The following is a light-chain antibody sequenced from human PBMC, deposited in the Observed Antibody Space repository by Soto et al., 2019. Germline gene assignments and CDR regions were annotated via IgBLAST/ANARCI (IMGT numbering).Light chain of an antibody. Sequence: QSALTQPASVSGSPGQSITISCTGTSSDVGSYNLVSGYQQHPGKAPKLMIYEGSKRPSGVSNRFSGSKSGNTASLTISGLHAEDEADYYCCSYAGSSDYVFGTGTKLTVL. CDR3: CSYAGSSDYV. J-gene: IGLJ1*01. V-gene: IGLV2-23*01. CDR1: SSDVGSYNL. CDR2: EGS.